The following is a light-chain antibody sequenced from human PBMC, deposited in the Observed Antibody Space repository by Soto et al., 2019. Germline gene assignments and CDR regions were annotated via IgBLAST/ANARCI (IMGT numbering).Light chain of an antibody. CDR2: LNSDGSH. CDR3: QTWGTGTVV. J-gene: IGLJ2*01. CDR1: SGRSSYA. V-gene: IGLV4-69*01. Sequence: QLVLTQSPSASASLGTSVKLTCTLSSGRSSYAIAWHQQQPEKGPRYLMKLNSDGSHNKGDGIPDRFSGSSSGAERYITISSLQSEDEADYSCQTWGTGTVVFGGGTKLTVL.